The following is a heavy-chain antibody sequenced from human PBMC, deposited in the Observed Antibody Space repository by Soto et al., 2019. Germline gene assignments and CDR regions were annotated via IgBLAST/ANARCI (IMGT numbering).Heavy chain of an antibody. CDR1: GFTFSSYS. V-gene: IGHV3-21*01. D-gene: IGHD3-22*01. Sequence: LGLSCAASGFTFSSYSMNLVRQAPGKGLEWVSSISSSSSYIYYADSVKGRFTISRDNAKNSLYLQMNSLRAEDTAVYYCARDVQPEKWRDYDGSGYYHGWFDPWGQGTMVTVSS. J-gene: IGHJ5*02. CDR2: ISSSSSYI. CDR3: ARDVQPEKWRDYDGSGYYHGWFDP.